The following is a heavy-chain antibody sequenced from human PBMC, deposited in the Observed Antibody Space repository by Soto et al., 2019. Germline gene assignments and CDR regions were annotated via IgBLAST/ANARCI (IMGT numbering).Heavy chain of an antibody. CDR2: IYYSGIT. Sequence: PSETLSLTCTVSGGSISSYYWSWIRQPPWKRLQWIGYIYYSGITNYNPSLKSRVTISVDTSKNQFSLKLSSVTAADTAVYYCASRTCTYYGFCSSDTPPHFEYCCQDTLVT. J-gene: IGHJ4*02. CDR1: GGSISSYY. V-gene: IGHV4-59*01. CDR3: ASRTCTYYGFCSSDTPPHFEY. D-gene: IGHD3-3*01.